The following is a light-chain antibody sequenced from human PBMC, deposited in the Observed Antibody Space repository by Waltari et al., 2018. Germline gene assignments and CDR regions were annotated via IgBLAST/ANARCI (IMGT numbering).Light chain of an antibody. CDR2: DDS. Sequence: AIQLTQSPSSLSASLGDRVTITCRATQGIRSALACYPQRPVKPPQFLIYDDSTKNTGGTSRICGSRSGTDYSITINSMQPEDVATDYCQQYSNYPYTFGPGTKVDIK. V-gene: IGKV1-13*01. CDR3: QQYSNYPYT. CDR1: QGIRSA. J-gene: IGKJ3*01.